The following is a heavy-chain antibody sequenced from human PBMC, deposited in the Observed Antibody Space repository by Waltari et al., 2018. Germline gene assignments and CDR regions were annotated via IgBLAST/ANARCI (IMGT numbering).Heavy chain of an antibody. D-gene: IGHD2-15*01. CDR3: ARGRAATVYYFNGLDV. V-gene: IGHV1-24*01. Sequence: QLEQAGPELKKPGASVHVTCKASCDRLFVLVMHWVRQAPGNGPEWVAGCDPEHGKTVYAQSFQGRVTMTEDKSIDTAYMELSSLRSEDTAVYYCARGRAATVYYFNGLDVWGQGTSVLVSS. CDR1: CDRLFVLV. J-gene: IGHJ6*02. CDR2: CDPEHGKT.